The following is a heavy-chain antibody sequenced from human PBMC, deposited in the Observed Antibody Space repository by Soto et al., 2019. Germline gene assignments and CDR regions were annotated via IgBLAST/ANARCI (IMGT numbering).Heavy chain of an antibody. Sequence: TLSLNCTVTGGYIGSYDWRWIPQPPGKGLEWIGYIYYSGNTNYNPSLKSRVTISVDTSKSLFTLKLSSVTAADTAVYYCARDLDGYTTSGFDPWGQGTLVTVS. V-gene: IGHV4-59*01. J-gene: IGHJ5*02. D-gene: IGHD5-12*01. CDR1: GGYIGSYD. CDR3: ARDLDGYTTSGFDP. CDR2: IYYSGNT.